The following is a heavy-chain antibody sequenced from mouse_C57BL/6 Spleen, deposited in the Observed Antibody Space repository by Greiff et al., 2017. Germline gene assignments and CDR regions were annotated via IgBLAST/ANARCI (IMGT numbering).Heavy chain of an antibody. V-gene: IGHV1-59*01. D-gene: IGHD1-1*01. Sequence: QVQLQQPGAELVRPGTSVKLSCKASGYTFTSYWMHWVKQRPGQGLEWIGVIDPSDSYTNYNQKFKGKATLTVDTSSSTAYMQLSSLASEDSAVYYYASPRGSQSWGQGTLVTVSA. CDR1: GYTFTSYW. CDR2: IDPSDSYT. CDR3: ASPRGSQS. J-gene: IGHJ3*01.